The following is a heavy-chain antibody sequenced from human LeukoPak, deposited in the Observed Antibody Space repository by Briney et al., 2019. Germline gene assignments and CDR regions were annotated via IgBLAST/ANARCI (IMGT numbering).Heavy chain of an antibody. D-gene: IGHD2-15*01. CDR3: ARLGPRYCSGGSCYPLYAFDI. CDR2: IYYSGST. CDR1: GGSISSSSYY. Sequence: SETLSLTCTVSGGSISSSSYYWGWIRQPPGKGLEWIGSIYYSGSTYYNPSLKSRVTISVDTSKNQFSLKLSSVTAADTAVYYCARLGPRYCSGGSCYPLYAFDIWGQGTMVTVSS. J-gene: IGHJ3*02. V-gene: IGHV4-39*07.